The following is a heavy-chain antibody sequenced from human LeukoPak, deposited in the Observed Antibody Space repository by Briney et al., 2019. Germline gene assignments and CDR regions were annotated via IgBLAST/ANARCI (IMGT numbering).Heavy chain of an antibody. D-gene: IGHD2-21*02. CDR1: GYTFTSYY. Sequence: ASVRVSCKASGYTFTSYYMHWVRQAPGQGLEWMGIINPSGGSTSYAQKFQGRVTMTRGTSTSTVYMELSSLRSEDTAVYYCARGVVVTAMKGYFDYWGQGTLVTVSS. J-gene: IGHJ4*02. CDR2: INPSGGST. V-gene: IGHV1-46*01. CDR3: ARGVVVTAMKGYFDY.